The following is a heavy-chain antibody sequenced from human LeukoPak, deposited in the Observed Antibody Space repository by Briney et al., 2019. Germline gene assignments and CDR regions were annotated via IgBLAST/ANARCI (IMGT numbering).Heavy chain of an antibody. Sequence: GGSLRLSCAASGFTFSTYVMHWVRQAPGKGLEWVAVIWYDGNNEYYADSVKGRFTISRDNSKNTLYLQMNSLRAEDTAVYYCAKYYSNSGDYYHYSMDVWGQGTTVTVSS. J-gene: IGHJ6*02. CDR3: AKYYSNSGDYYHYSMDV. V-gene: IGHV3-33*03. D-gene: IGHD4-11*01. CDR2: IWYDGNNE. CDR1: GFTFSTYV.